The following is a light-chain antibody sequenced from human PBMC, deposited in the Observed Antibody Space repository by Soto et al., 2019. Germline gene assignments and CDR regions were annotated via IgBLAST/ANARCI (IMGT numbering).Light chain of an antibody. CDR3: QQFYSIPHT. V-gene: IGKV4-1*01. CDR2: WAS. CDR1: QSLLYSSNNKNY. Sequence: DIVMTQSPDSLAVSLGERATINCKSSQSLLYSSNNKNYLVWYQQKPGQPPKLLIYWASTRESGVPDRFSGSGSGTDFPLTISSLQAEDVAVYYCQQFYSIPHTFGQGSKLEIK. J-gene: IGKJ2*01.